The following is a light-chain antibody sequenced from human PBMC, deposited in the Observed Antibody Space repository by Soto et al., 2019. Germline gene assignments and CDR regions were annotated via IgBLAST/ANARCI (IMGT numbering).Light chain of an antibody. CDR2: KDN. Sequence: SYELTQPPSMSVSPGQTARITCSGDPLTRQYVYWYQQKPGQAPLLVIYKDNERPSGIPERFSGSTSGTTGTLTISGVRVEDEADYYCQTADNSGTFLLFAGGTHLTVL. V-gene: IGLV3-25*02. CDR1: PLTRQY. J-gene: IGLJ3*02. CDR3: QTADNSGTFLL.